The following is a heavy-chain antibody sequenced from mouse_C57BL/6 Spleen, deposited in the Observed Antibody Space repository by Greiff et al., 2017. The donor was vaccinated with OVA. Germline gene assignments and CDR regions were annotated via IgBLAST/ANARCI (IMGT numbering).Heavy chain of an antibody. CDR2: ISSGSSTI. CDR3: ARGVDYGSMDY. V-gene: IGHV5-17*01. Sequence: DVKLVESGGGLVKPGGSLKLSCAASGFTFSDYGMHWVRQAPEKGLEWVAYISSGSSTIYYADTVKGRFTISRDNAKNTLFLQMTSLRSEDTAMYYCARGVDYGSMDYWGQGTSVTVSS. CDR1: GFTFSDYG. J-gene: IGHJ4*01. D-gene: IGHD1-1*01.